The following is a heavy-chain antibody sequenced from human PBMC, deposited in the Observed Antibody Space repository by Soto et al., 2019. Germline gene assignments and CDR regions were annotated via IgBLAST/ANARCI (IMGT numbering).Heavy chain of an antibody. J-gene: IGHJ2*01. V-gene: IGHV3-53*01. CDR1: GFTVSSNY. Sequence: EVQLVESGGGLIQPGGSLRLSCAASGFTVSSNYMSWVRQAPGKGLEWVSVIYSDGSTYYADSVKGRFTISRDNSKNTLYLQMNSLRAEDTAVYYCARAVMQRRVRFDLWGRGTLVTVSS. CDR2: IYSDGST. D-gene: IGHD3-16*01. CDR3: ARAVMQRRVRFDL.